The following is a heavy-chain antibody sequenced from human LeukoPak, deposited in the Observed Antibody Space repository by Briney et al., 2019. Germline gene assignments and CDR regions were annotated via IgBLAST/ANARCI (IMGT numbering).Heavy chain of an antibody. J-gene: IGHJ4*02. Sequence: GRSLRLSCVASGFTLRTYAMHWVRQAPGKGLEWVAVISSDGSKKFYSDSVKGQFTISIDNSKNTLYLQMSSLRTEDTGVYFCVRDAGGYWGQGTLVTVSS. CDR2: ISSDGSKK. D-gene: IGHD1-14*01. CDR1: GFTLRTYA. CDR3: VRDAGGY. V-gene: IGHV3-30-3*01.